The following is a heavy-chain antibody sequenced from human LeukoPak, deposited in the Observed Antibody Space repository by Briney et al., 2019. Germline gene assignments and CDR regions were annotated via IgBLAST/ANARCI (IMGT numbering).Heavy chain of an antibody. Sequence: GGSLRLSCTASGFAFGDDAWSWFRQAPGKGLEFICFIRKKGYGETTDYAASVRGRFTVSRDDAKSVASLQMNSLKTEDTALYYCSRGLHDYGDSNYYFDQWGRGTLVTVSS. CDR2: IRKKGYGETT. V-gene: IGHV3-49*03. D-gene: IGHD4-17*01. CDR3: SRGLHDYGDSNYYFDQ. J-gene: IGHJ4*02. CDR1: GFAFGDDA.